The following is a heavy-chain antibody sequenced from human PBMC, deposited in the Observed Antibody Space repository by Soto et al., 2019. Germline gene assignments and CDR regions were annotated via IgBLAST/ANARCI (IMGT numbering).Heavy chain of an antibody. CDR2: ISAHNGNT. CDR3: ASWRYGAY. V-gene: IGHV1-18*01. D-gene: IGHD3-10*01. Sequence: QVHLVQSGAEVKKPGASVKVSCKASGYTFTSYGITWVRQAPGQGLEWMGWISAHNGNTDYAQKLQGRVSVTRDTATSTDYMELRSLRSDDTYVYDCASWRYGAYWGQGALVTVSS. J-gene: IGHJ4*02. CDR1: GYTFTSYG.